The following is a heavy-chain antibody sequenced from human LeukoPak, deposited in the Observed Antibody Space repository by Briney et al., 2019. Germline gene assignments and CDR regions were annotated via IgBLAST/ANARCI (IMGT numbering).Heavy chain of an antibody. CDR2: ISGSGGST. CDR1: GFTLSNYG. Sequence: EESLRLSCAASGFTLSNYGMNWVRQAPGKGLEWVSAISGSGGSTYYADSVKGRFTISRDNSKNTLYLQMNSLRAEDTAVYYCAKARSSGYYYFDYWGQGTLVTVSS. D-gene: IGHD3-22*01. V-gene: IGHV3-23*01. J-gene: IGHJ4*02. CDR3: AKARSSGYYYFDY.